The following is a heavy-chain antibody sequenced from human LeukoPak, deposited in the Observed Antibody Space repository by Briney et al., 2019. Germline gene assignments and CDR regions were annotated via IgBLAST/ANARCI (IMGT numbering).Heavy chain of an antibody. CDR3: ARGAPGSYCSGGSCPYFDY. J-gene: IGHJ4*02. CDR2: VNPNSGHT. V-gene: IGHV1-8*01. D-gene: IGHD2-15*01. Sequence: ASVKVSCKASGYTFTSYDMNWVRQATGQGLEWMGWVNPNSGHTGYAQKFQGRVTMTMNTSITTAYMELSSLTSEDTAVYYCARGAPGSYCSGGSCPYFDYWGQGTLVSVSS. CDR1: GYTFTSYD.